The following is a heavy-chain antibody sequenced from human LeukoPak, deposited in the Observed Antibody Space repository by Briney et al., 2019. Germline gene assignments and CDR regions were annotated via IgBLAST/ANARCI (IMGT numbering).Heavy chain of an antibody. CDR1: GGSISSSSYY. V-gene: IGHV4-39*01. D-gene: IGHD6-6*01. Sequence: SETLSLTCTVSGGSISSSSYYWGWIRQPPGKGLEWIGSIYYSGSTYYNPSLKSRVTISVSTSKNHFSLKLSSVTAADTAVYYCARLSIAAREIDYWGQGALVTVSS. J-gene: IGHJ4*02. CDR3: ARLSIAAREIDY. CDR2: IYYSGST.